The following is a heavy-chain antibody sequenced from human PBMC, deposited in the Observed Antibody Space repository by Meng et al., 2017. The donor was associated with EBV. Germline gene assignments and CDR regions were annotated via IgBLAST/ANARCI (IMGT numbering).Heavy chain of an antibody. J-gene: IGHJ4*02. CDR2: IYYSGST. CDR1: GGSISSSSYY. D-gene: IGHD3-10*01. Sequence: QLQLQESGPGLVKPSETLSLTCTVSGGSISSSSYYWGWIRQPPGKGLEWIGSIYYSGSTYYNPSLKSRVTISVDTSKNQFSLKLSSVTAADTAAYYCARSSPVRFGELSNWGQGTLVTVSS. CDR3: ARSSPVRFGELSN. V-gene: IGHV4-39*07.